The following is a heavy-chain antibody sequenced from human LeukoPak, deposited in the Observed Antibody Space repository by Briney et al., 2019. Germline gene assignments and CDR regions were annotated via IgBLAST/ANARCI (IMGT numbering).Heavy chain of an antibody. D-gene: IGHD3-22*01. CDR1: GYTFTGYY. J-gene: IGHJ6*03. CDR2: INPNSGGT. Sequence: ASVKVSCKASGYTFTGYYMHWVRQAPGQGLEWMGWINPNSGGTNYAQKFQGRVTMTRDTSISTAYMELSRLRSEDTAVYYCARMNYYDSSGYYSYYYYYMDVWGKGTTVTVSS. V-gene: IGHV1-2*02. CDR3: ARMNYYDSSGYYSYYYYYMDV.